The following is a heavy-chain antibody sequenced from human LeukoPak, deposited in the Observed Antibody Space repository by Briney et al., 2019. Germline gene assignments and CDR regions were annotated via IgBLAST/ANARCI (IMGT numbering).Heavy chain of an antibody. J-gene: IGHJ6*03. CDR3: ARDLPGAAAGTGRFGYYYYMDV. Sequence: GASVKVSCKASGYTFTSYYMHWVRQAPGQGLEWMGIINPSGGSTSYAQKFQGRVTMTRDTSTSTVYMELSSLRSEDTAVYYCARDLPGAAAGTGRFGYYYYMDVWGKGTTVTISS. D-gene: IGHD6-13*01. V-gene: IGHV1-46*01. CDR2: INPSGGST. CDR1: GYTFTSYY.